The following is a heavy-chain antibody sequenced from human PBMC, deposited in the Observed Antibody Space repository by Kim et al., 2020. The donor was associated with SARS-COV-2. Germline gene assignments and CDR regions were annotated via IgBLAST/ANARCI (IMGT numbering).Heavy chain of an antibody. CDR2: TSDSVGST. D-gene: IGHD1-26*01. CDR1: GFTFSNYA. Sequence: GGSLRLSCAASGFTFSNYAMSWVRQAPGMGLEWVSFTSDSVGSTYYADSVMGRFTFSRDNSDNTLYLQMNSLRAEDTALYYCAKGHTETIGGIDYWGQGTLVTVSS. CDR3: AKGHTETIGGIDY. J-gene: IGHJ4*02. V-gene: IGHV3-23*01.